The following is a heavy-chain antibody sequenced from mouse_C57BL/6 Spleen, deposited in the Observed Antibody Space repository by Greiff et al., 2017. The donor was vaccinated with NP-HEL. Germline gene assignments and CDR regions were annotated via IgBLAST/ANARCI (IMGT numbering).Heavy chain of an antibody. Sequence: EVQRVESGGGLVKPGGSLKLSCAASGFTFSSYAMSWVRQTPEKRLEWVATISDGGSYTYYPDNVKGRFTISRDNAKNNLYLQMSHLKSEDTAMYYCASNWALYFDYWGQGTTLTVSS. CDR3: ASNWALYFDY. V-gene: IGHV5-4*01. J-gene: IGHJ2*01. CDR2: ISDGGSYT. D-gene: IGHD4-1*01. CDR1: GFTFSSYA.